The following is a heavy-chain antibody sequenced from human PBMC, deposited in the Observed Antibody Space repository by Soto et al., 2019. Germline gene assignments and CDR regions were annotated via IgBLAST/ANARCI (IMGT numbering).Heavy chain of an antibody. D-gene: IGHD3-22*01. J-gene: IGHJ4*02. CDR2: INAGNGNT. V-gene: IGHV1-3*01. CDR3: ARVQRYYDSSGPFDY. Sequence: QVQLVQSGAEVKKPGASVKVSCKASGYTFTSYAMHWVRQAPGHRLEWMGWINAGNGNTKYSQKFQGRVTITRDTSASTAYMELSSLRSEDTAVYYCARVQRYYDSSGPFDYWGQGPLVTVSS. CDR1: GYTFTSYA.